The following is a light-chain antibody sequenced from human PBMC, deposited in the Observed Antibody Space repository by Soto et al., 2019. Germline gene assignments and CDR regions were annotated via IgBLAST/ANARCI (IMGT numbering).Light chain of an antibody. V-gene: IGKV3-15*01. CDR2: GAS. CDR3: QQYYSYPLLT. J-gene: IGKJ4*01. CDR1: QSVSSN. Sequence: EIVIKQSPASLSVSTGERASLSCRASQSVSSNLAWYQQKPGQAPRLLIYGASPRATGIPARFSGSGSGTEFTLTNSCLQSEDFATYYCQQYYSYPLLTFCGVTKVDI.